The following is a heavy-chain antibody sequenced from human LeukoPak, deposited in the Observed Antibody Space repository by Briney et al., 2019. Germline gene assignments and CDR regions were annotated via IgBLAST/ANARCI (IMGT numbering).Heavy chain of an antibody. CDR2: IYYSGST. D-gene: IGHD6-13*01. J-gene: IGHJ6*02. CDR3: ARSYSSSWRFYYGMDV. Sequence: GSLRLSCVPSGITFSNSALSWIRQPPGKGLEWIGYIYYSGSTNYNPSLKSRVTISVDTSKNQFSLKLSSVTAADTAVYYCARSYSSSWRFYYGMDVWGQGTTVTVSS. CDR1: GITFSNSA. V-gene: IGHV4-59*01.